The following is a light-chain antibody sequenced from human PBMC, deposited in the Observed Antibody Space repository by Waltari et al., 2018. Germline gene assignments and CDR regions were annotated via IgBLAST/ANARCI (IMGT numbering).Light chain of an antibody. J-gene: IGLJ2*01. CDR3: CSYAGSYSLV. CDR1: SSAVGGSYY. CDR2: DVN. Sequence: SALTQPRSVSGSPGQSVTIPCTGTSSAVGGSYYVSWYQQHPGKAPKLMIYDVNKRPSGVPDRFSGSKSGNTASLTISGLQAEDEADFYCCSYAGSYSLVFGGGTKLTVL. V-gene: IGLV2-11*01.